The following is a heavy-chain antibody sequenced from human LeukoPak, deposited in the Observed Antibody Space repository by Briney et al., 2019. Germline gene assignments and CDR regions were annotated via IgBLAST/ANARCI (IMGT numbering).Heavy chain of an antibody. Sequence: GSLRLSCAASGFTFSSYGMHWVRQAPGKGLEWVAVIWYDGSNKYYADSVKGRFTISRDNSKNTLYLQMNSLRAEDTAVYYCARARRLLGPLFDPWGQGTLVTVSS. CDR1: GFTFSSYG. CDR2: IWYDGSNK. D-gene: IGHD3-16*01. CDR3: ARARRLLGPLFDP. V-gene: IGHV3-33*01. J-gene: IGHJ5*02.